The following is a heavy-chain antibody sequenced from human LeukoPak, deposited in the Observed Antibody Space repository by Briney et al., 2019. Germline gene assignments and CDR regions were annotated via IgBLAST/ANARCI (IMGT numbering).Heavy chain of an antibody. V-gene: IGHV4-34*01. CDR3: ARAVGAKPDFDY. CDR1: GGSFSGYY. D-gene: IGHD1-26*01. Sequence: NPSETLSLTCAVYGGSFSGYYWSWIRQPPGKGLEWIGEINHGGSTNYNPSLKSRVTISVDTSKNQFSLKLSSVTAADTAVYYCARAVGAKPDFDYWGQGTLVTVSS. J-gene: IGHJ4*02. CDR2: INHGGST.